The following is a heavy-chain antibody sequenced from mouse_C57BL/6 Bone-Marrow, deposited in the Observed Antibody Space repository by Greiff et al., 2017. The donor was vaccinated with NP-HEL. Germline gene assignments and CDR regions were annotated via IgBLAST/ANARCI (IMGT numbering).Heavy chain of an antibody. D-gene: IGHD1-1*01. J-gene: IGHJ1*03. Sequence: EVKLMESGAELVRPGASVKLSCTASGFNIKDDYMHWVKQRPEQGLEWIGWIDPENGDTEYASKFQGKATITADTSSNTAYLQLSSLTSEDTAVYYCTTSIYYYGSSYWYFDVWGTGTTVTVSS. CDR2: IDPENGDT. CDR3: TTSIYYYGSSYWYFDV. CDR1: GFNIKDDY. V-gene: IGHV14-4*01.